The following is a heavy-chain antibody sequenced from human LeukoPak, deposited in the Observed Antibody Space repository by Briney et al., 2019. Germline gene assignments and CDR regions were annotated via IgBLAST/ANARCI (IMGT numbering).Heavy chain of an antibody. CDR1: GGSISSYY. J-gene: IGHJ4*02. D-gene: IGHD3-3*01. CDR3: AREITIFGVVSYFDY. CDR2: IYTSGST. V-gene: IGHV4-4*09. Sequence: SETLSLTCTVSGGSISSYYWSWIRQPPGKGLEWIGYIYTSGSTNYNPSLKSRVTISVDTSKNQFSLKLSSVTAADTAVYYCAREITIFGVVSYFDYWGQGTLVTVSS.